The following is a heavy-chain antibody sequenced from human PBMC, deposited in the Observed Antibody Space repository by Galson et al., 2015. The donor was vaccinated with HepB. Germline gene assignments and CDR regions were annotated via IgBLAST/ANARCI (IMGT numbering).Heavy chain of an antibody. CDR1: GFTFSSYW. V-gene: IGHV3-7*01. J-gene: IGHJ4*02. Sequence: SLRLSCAASGFTFSSYWMSWVRQAPGKGLEWVANIKQDGSEKYYVDSVKGRFTISRDNAKNSLYLQMNSLRAEDTAVYYCAKGGKKDFWSSIKVLYFDYWGQGTLVTVSS. CDR3: AKGGKKDFWSSIKVLYFDY. D-gene: IGHD3-3*01. CDR2: IKQDGSEK.